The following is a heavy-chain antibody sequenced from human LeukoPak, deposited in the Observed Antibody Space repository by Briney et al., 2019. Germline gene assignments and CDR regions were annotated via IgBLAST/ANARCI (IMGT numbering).Heavy chain of an antibody. CDR2: ISWNSGSI. D-gene: IGHD6-19*01. CDR1: GFTFDDYA. Sequence: GGSLRLSCAASGFTFDDYAMHWVRQAPGKGLEWVSGISWNSGSIGYADSVKGRFTISRDNAKNSLYLQMNSLRAEDMALYYCAKATPGIAVAGSFEYWGQGTLVTVTS. CDR3: AKATPGIAVAGSFEY. J-gene: IGHJ4*02. V-gene: IGHV3-9*03.